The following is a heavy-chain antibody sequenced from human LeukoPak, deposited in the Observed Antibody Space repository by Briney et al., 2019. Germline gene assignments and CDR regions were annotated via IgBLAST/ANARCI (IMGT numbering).Heavy chain of an antibody. D-gene: IGHD3-3*01. V-gene: IGHV4-34*01. CDR3: ARLVRRLRFLEWLLYGFDY. CDR1: GGSFSGYY. Sequence: SETLSLTCAVYGGSFSGYYWSWIRQPPGKGLEWIGETNHSGSTNYNPSLKSRVTISVDTPKNQFSLKLSSVTAADTAVYYCARLVRRLRFLEWLLYGFDYWGQGTLVTVSS. J-gene: IGHJ4*02. CDR2: TNHSGST.